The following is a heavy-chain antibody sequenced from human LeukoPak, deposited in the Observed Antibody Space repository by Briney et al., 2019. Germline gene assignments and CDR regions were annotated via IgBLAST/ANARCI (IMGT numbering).Heavy chain of an antibody. J-gene: IGHJ6*02. CDR2: IIPIFGTA. D-gene: IGHD4-17*01. CDR3: ARVPTVGGYYYGMDV. Sequence: SVKVSCKASGGTFSSYAISWVRQAPGQGLEWMGGIIPIFGTANYAQKFQGRVTITADESTSTAYMELSSLRSEDTAMYYCARVPTVGGYYYGMDVWGQGTTVTVSS. V-gene: IGHV1-69*13. CDR1: GGTFSSYA.